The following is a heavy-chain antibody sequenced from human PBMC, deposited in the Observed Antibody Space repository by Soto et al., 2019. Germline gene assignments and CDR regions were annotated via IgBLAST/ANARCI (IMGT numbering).Heavy chain of an antibody. Sequence: QVQLQESGPGLVKPSETLSLTCTVSGDSISRYYWSWIRLSPGKGLEWIGYIYYSGETNYNPSVKTRVNISVARTKNQYSLKLSSATAADTAVSYCARDQGGEFLKGSGMDVWGQGTTVTVSS. J-gene: IGHJ6*02. CDR2: IYYSGET. D-gene: IGHD3-10*01. CDR1: GDSISRYY. CDR3: ARDQGGEFLKGSGMDV. V-gene: IGHV4-59*01.